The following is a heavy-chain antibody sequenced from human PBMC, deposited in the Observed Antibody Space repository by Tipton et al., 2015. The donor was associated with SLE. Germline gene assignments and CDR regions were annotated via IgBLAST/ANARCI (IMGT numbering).Heavy chain of an antibody. CDR1: GGSISGTNFY. Sequence: LSLTCSVSGGSISGTNFYWDWIRKPPGKGPEWSGRITNNGNTYYIPSLQTRVTMSVDTSKNHFSLKLSSVTAADTAVYYCARHDTNYGRNWFDPWGQGTLVTVSS. V-gene: IGHV4-39*01. J-gene: IGHJ5*02. CDR2: ITNNGNT. CDR3: ARHDTNYGRNWFDP. D-gene: IGHD2-8*01.